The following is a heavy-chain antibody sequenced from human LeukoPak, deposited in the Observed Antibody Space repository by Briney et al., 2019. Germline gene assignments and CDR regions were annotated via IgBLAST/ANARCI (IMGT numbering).Heavy chain of an antibody. CDR2: IYHSGST. D-gene: IGHD3-10*01. Sequence: SETLSLTCTVSGGSISSYYWSWIRQPPGKGLEWIGYIYHSGSTNYNPSLKSRATISVDTSKNQFSLKLNSVTAADTAVYYCAREWRVMVRGVMNAWGQGTLVTVSS. CDR3: AREWRVMVRGVMNA. V-gene: IGHV4-59*12. J-gene: IGHJ4*02. CDR1: GGSISSYY.